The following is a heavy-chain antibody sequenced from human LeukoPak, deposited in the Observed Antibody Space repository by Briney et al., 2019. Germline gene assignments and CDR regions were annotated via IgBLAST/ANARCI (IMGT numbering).Heavy chain of an antibody. CDR2: IKQDGSEK. D-gene: IGHD6-19*01. CDR1: AYSISSGYY. J-gene: IGHJ5*02. V-gene: IGHV3-7*01. CDR3: ARRGTIAVPVFWFDP. Sequence: ETLSLTCTVSAYSISSGYYWGWVRQAPGKGLEWVANIKQDGSEKYYLDSLEGRFTISRDNAKNSVYLQINRLRAEDTAVYYCARRGTIAVPVFWFDPWGQGTLVIVSS.